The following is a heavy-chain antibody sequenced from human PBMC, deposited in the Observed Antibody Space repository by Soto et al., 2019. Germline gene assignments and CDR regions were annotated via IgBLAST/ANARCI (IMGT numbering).Heavy chain of an antibody. J-gene: IGHJ6*02. V-gene: IGHV1-69*01. D-gene: IGHD6-19*01. Sequence: QAQLEQSGGEVKKPGSSVKVSCKASRVAFSKFIVTWLRQAPGLGLEWVGGIIPIFGTANYAQKFQGRVTITADESTSTSYMEVNNLRSEDTAVYYCAKVRYSSPMGYYYGMDVWGQGPTVTVSS. CDR2: IIPIFGTA. CDR1: RVAFSKFI. CDR3: AKVRYSSPMGYYYGMDV.